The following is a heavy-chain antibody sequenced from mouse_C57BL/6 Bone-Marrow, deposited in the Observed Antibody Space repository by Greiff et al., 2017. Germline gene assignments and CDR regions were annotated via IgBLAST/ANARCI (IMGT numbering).Heavy chain of an antibody. CDR2: IYPGTGGT. Sequence: VQLQQSGAELVRPGASVTLSCKASGYTFTDYDMHWVKQTPVHGLEWIGAIYPGTGGTAYNQKFKGKATLTADKSSSTADMELRRLTSEDSAVYYWTRENTTGAAYYFDDWGQGTTLTVSS. CDR1: GYTFTDYD. D-gene: IGHD1-1*01. J-gene: IGHJ2*01. V-gene: IGHV1-15*01. CDR3: TRENTTGAAYYFDD.